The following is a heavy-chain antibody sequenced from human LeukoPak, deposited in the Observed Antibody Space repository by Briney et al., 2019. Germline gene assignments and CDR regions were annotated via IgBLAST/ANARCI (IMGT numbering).Heavy chain of an antibody. CDR2: IRYDGSNK. CDR3: AKGRGWEASYYYYYMDV. V-gene: IGHV3-30*02. CDR1: GFILSSYG. Sequence: GGSLRLSCVASGFILSSYGMHWVRQAPGKGLDWVAFIRYDGSNKYYADSVKGRFTISRDNSKNTLYLQMNSLRAEDTAVYYCAKGRGWEASYYYYYMDVWGKGTTVTISS. J-gene: IGHJ6*03. D-gene: IGHD1-26*01.